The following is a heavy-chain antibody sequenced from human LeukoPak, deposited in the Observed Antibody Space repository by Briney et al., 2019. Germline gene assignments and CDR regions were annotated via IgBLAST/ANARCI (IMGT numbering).Heavy chain of an antibody. V-gene: IGHV1-46*01. D-gene: IGHD2-21*01. CDR1: GYTFTSYY. CDR3: ARVVASGWFDP. J-gene: IGHJ5*02. CDR2: INPSGGST. Sequence: ASVKVSCKASGYTFTSYYMHWVRQAPGQGLEWMGIINPSGGSTSYAQKFQGRVTMTRDTSTSTVYTELSSLRSEDTAVYYCARVVASGWFDPWGQGTLVTVSS.